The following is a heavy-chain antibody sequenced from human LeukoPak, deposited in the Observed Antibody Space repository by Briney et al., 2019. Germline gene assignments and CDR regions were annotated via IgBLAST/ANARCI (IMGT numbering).Heavy chain of an antibody. D-gene: IGHD6-19*01. J-gene: IGHJ4*02. CDR1: GGTFSSYA. CDR2: IIPIFGTA. CDR3: ARGELKYSSGWHYYFDY. Sequence: SVKVSCKASGGTFSSYAISWVRQAPGQGLEWMGGIIPIFGTANYAQKFQGRVTITADKSTSTAYMELSSLRSEDTAVYYCARGELKYSSGWHYYFDYWGQGTLVTVSS. V-gene: IGHV1-69*06.